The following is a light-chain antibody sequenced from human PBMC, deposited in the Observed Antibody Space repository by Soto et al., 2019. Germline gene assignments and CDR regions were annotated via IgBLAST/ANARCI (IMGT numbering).Light chain of an antibody. Sequence: QPVLTQPPSVSGAPGQRVTISCTGSSSNIGAGYAVHWYQQLPGTAPKLLIYGNNNRPSGIPDRFSASKSGTSASLAITGLQPEDEADYYCQSYDSSLSGVVFGGGTQLTVL. CDR2: GNN. CDR3: QSYDSSLSGVV. V-gene: IGLV1-40*01. CDR1: SSNIGAGYA. J-gene: IGLJ3*02.